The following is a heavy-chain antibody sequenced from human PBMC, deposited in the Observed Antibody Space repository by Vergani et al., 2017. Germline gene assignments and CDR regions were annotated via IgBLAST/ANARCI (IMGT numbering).Heavy chain of an antibody. CDR2: IKSDGRT. J-gene: IGHJ4*01. CDR1: GFRVTTYY. D-gene: IGHD2-15*01. CDR3: TRSECSGTTCYGHYFDL. Sequence: EVHLVESGGGLAQPGGSLRVSCSASGFRVTTYYMSWVRQAPGKGLEWVSVIKSDGRTSYAESVRGRFTISRDTSRNAVYLQMNILRVGDTGVYYCTRSECSGTTCYGHYFDLWGHGILVTVSS. V-gene: IGHV3-66*02.